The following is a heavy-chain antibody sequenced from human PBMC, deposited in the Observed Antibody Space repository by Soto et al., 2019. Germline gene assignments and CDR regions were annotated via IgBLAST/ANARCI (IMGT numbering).Heavy chain of an antibody. J-gene: IGHJ4*02. D-gene: IGHD5-12*01. Sequence: ASVKVSCKASGGTFSSYTISWVRQAPGQGLEWMGRIIPILGIANYAQKFQGRVTITADKSTSTAYMELSSLRSEDTAVYYCARERGYDLNRLQVYFDYWGQGTLVTVSS. CDR3: ARERGYDLNRLQVYFDY. CDR1: GGTFSSYT. CDR2: IIPILGIA. V-gene: IGHV1-69*04.